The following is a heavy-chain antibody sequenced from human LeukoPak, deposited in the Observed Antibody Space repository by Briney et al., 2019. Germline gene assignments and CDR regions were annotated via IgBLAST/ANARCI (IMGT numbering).Heavy chain of an antibody. Sequence: GGSLRLSCAASGFTFSKYWMLWVRHAPGKGLESVSRINTDGTVTTYADSVKGRFTVSRDNADNTMFLQMNSVRDEGTAVYYCATKQWLAPPPDSWGQGTPVTVSS. J-gene: IGHJ4*02. CDR2: INTDGTVT. V-gene: IGHV3-74*01. CDR1: GFTFSKYW. D-gene: IGHD6-19*01. CDR3: ATKQWLAPPPDS.